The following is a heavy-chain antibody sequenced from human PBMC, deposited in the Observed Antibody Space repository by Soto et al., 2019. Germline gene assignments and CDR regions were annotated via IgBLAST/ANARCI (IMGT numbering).Heavy chain of an antibody. Sequence: GGSLRLSCAASGFTFSSYGMHWVRQAPGKGLEWVAVISYDGSNKYYADSVKGRFTISRDNSKNTLYLQMNSLRAEDTAVYYCAKGGGQNSWSHLDYWGQGTLVTVSS. CDR3: AKGGGQNSWSHLDY. CDR1: GFTFSSYG. D-gene: IGHD1-7*01. CDR2: ISYDGSNK. V-gene: IGHV3-30*18. J-gene: IGHJ4*02.